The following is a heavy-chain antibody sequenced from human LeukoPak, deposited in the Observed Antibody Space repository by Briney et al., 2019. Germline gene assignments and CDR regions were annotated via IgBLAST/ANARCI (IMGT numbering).Heavy chain of an antibody. CDR1: GYTFSSYG. CDR2: ISAYNGNT. J-gene: IGHJ4*02. D-gene: IGHD1-26*01. V-gene: IGHV1-18*01. Sequence: ASLKVSCKASGYTFSSYGINWVRQAPGQGLEWMGWISAYNGNTIYAQKLQGRVTMTTDTSTSTAYMELRSLRSDDTAVYYCARDISAYSGSYSDYWGQGTLATVSS. CDR3: ARDISAYSGSYSDY.